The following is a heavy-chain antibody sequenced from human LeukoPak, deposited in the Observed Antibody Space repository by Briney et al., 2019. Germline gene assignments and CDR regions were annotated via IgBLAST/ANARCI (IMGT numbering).Heavy chain of an antibody. D-gene: IGHD3-3*01. CDR1: GYTFTSYD. Sequence: ASVKVSCKASGYTFTSYDINWVRQATGQGLEWMGWMNPNSGNTGYAQKFQGRVTMTRNTSISTAYMELSSLRSEDTAVYYCARVDYDFWSGYPSNWLDPWGQGTLVTVSS. J-gene: IGHJ5*02. CDR2: MNPNSGNT. V-gene: IGHV1-8*01. CDR3: ARVDYDFWSGYPSNWLDP.